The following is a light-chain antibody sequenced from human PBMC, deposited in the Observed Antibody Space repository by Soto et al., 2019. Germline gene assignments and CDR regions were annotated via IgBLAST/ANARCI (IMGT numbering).Light chain of an antibody. CDR2: EVS. J-gene: IGLJ1*01. CDR1: SSDVGGYNY. Sequence: QSALTQPPSASGSPGQSVTISCIGTSSDVGGYNYVSWYQQHPGKAPKLMISEVSKRPSGVPDRFSGSKSGNTASLTISGLQAEDEADYYCNSYTSSSTGVFGTGTKLTVL. V-gene: IGLV2-8*01. CDR3: NSYTSSSTGV.